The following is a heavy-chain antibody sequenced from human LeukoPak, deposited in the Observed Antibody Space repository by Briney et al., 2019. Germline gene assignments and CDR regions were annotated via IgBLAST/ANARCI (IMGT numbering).Heavy chain of an antibody. J-gene: IGHJ6*02. CDR3: ARGRYYYDSSGYSYYYYYYGMDV. CDR2: MNPNSGNT. D-gene: IGHD3-22*01. V-gene: IGHV1-8*01. CDR1: GYTFTSYD. Sequence: ASVKVSCKASGYTFTSYDINWVRQATGQGLEWMGWMNPNSGNTGYAQKFQGRVTMTRNTSISTAYMELSSLRSEDTAVYYCARGRYYYDSSGYSYYYYYYGMDVWGQGTLVTVSS.